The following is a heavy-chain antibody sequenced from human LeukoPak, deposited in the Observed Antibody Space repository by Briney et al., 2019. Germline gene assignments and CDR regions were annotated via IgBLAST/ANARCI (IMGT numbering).Heavy chain of an antibody. Sequence: PGRSLRLSCAASGFTFSSYAMHGVRQAPGKGLEWVAVISYDGSNKYYADSVKGRFTISRDNSKNTLYLQMNSLRAEDTAVYYCARVADDYWGQGTLVTVSS. J-gene: IGHJ4*02. D-gene: IGHD2-15*01. CDR1: GFTFSSYA. CDR2: ISYDGSNK. V-gene: IGHV3-30-3*01. CDR3: ARVADDY.